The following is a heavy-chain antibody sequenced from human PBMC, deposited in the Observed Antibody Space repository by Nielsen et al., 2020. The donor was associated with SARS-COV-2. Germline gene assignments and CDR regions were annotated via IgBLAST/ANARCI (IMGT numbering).Heavy chain of an antibody. D-gene: IGHD2-2*02. J-gene: IGHJ3*02. Sequence: GESLKISCAASGFTFSSYAMHWVRQAPGKGLEWVAVISYDGSNKYYADSVTGRFTISRDNSKNTLYLQMNSLRAEDTAVYYCARLGCSSTSCYNGGAFDIWGQGTMVTVSS. CDR1: GFTFSSYA. CDR3: ARLGCSSTSCYNGGAFDI. CDR2: ISYDGSNK. V-gene: IGHV3-30-3*01.